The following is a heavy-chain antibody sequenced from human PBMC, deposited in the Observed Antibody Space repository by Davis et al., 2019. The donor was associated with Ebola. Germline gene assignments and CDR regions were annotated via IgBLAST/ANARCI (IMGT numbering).Heavy chain of an antibody. J-gene: IGHJ6*03. CDR2: ISTSSSYI. D-gene: IGHD3-10*01. V-gene: IGHV3-21*01. Sequence: PGGSLRLSCAASGFTFSSYSMNRVRQAPGKGLEWVSSISTSSSYIYYADSVKGRFTISRDNAKNSLYLQMNSLRAEDTAVYYCARGVWFGELNHYYYMDVWGEGTTVTVSS. CDR3: ARGVWFGELNHYYYMDV. CDR1: GFTFSSYS.